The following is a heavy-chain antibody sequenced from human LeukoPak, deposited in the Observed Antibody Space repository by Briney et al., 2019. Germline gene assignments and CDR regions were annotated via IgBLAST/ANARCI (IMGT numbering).Heavy chain of an antibody. CDR1: GYTFTSYD. J-gene: IGHJ4*02. Sequence: GASLKVSCKASGYTFTSYDINWVRQAPGQGLEWMGWMNPNSGNKGYAQKFQGRVTMTRNTSISTAYMELSSLRSEDTAVYYCARGDILTGNHNDYWGQGTLVTVSS. CDR2: MNPNSGNK. CDR3: ARGDILTGNHNDY. D-gene: IGHD3-9*01. V-gene: IGHV1-8*01.